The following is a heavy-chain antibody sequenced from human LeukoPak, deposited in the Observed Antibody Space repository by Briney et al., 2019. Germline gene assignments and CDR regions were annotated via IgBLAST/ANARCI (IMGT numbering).Heavy chain of an antibody. V-gene: IGHV4-59*01. Sequence: SETLFLTCTVSGGSISGYYWSWIRQPPGKGLEWIGYIFYSGSTNYNPSLKSRVTISVDTSKNQFSLKLSSVTAADTAVYYCARRIVGSGAYYYYYYMDVWGKGTTVTVSS. J-gene: IGHJ6*03. CDR1: GGSISGYY. CDR2: IFYSGST. D-gene: IGHD1-26*01. CDR3: ARRIVGSGAYYYYYYMDV.